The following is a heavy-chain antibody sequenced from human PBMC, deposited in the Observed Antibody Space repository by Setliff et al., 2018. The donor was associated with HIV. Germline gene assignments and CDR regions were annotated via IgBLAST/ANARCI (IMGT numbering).Heavy chain of an antibody. CDR2: IYYSGST. D-gene: IGHD4-4*01. CDR3: AREAEYYSNPRYNWFDP. J-gene: IGHJ5*02. Sequence: SETLSLTCTVSGGSISSYYWSWIRQPPGKGLEWIGYIYYSGSTNYNPSLKSRVTISVDTSKNQFSLKLSSVTAADTAVYYCAREAEYYSNPRYNWFDPWGQGTLVTVSS. V-gene: IGHV4-59*01. CDR1: GGSISSYY.